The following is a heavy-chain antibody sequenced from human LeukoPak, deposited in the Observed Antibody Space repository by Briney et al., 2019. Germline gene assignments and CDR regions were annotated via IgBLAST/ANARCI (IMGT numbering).Heavy chain of an antibody. J-gene: IGHJ4*02. D-gene: IGHD4-23*01. V-gene: IGHV4-34*01. CDR1: GGSFSGYY. Sequence: PSETLSLTCTVYGGSFSGYYWSWIRQPPGKGLEWIGEINHSESTNYNPSLKSRVTISVDTSKNQFSLKLSSVTAADTAVYYCARCDRYGGNTEFLFDYWGQGTLVTVSS. CDR2: INHSEST. CDR3: ARCDRYGGNTEFLFDY.